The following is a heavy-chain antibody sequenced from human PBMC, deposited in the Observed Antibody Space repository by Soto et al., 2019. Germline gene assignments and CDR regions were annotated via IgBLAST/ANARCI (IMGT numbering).Heavy chain of an antibody. J-gene: IGHJ6*02. Sequence: SETLSLTCTVSGGSISSYYWSWIRQPPGKGLEWIGYIYYSGSTNYNPSLKSRVTISVDTSKNQFSLKLSSVTTADTAVYYCASQSSSWYYYYGMDVWGQGTTVTVSS. D-gene: IGHD6-13*01. CDR2: IYYSGST. CDR1: GGSISSYY. CDR3: ASQSSSWYYYYGMDV. V-gene: IGHV4-59*01.